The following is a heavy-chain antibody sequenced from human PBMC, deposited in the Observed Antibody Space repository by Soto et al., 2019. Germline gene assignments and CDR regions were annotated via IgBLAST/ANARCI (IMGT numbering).Heavy chain of an antibody. D-gene: IGHD2-2*01. Sequence: SVKVSCKASGGTFSSYAISWVRQAPGQGLEWMGGIIPIFGTANYAQKFQGRVTITADESTSTAYMELSSLRSEDTAVYYCAKYTGRYCNSANCYDAPDDWGQGTLVTVSS. CDR1: GGTFSSYA. CDR3: AKYTGRYCNSANCYDAPDD. J-gene: IGHJ4*02. CDR2: IIPIFGTA. V-gene: IGHV1-69*13.